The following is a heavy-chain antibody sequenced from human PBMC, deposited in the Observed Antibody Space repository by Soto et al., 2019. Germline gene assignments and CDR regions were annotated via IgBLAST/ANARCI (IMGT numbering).Heavy chain of an antibody. V-gene: IGHV3-23*01. D-gene: IGHD3-3*01. CDR1: GFTFSSYA. Sequence: GGSLRLSCAASGFTFSSYAMSWVRQAPGKGLEWVSAISGSGGSTYYADSVEGRFTISRDNSKNTLYLQMNSLRAEDTAVYYCAKDSTIFGVYYGMDVWGQGTTVTVSS. CDR2: ISGSGGST. J-gene: IGHJ6*02. CDR3: AKDSTIFGVYYGMDV.